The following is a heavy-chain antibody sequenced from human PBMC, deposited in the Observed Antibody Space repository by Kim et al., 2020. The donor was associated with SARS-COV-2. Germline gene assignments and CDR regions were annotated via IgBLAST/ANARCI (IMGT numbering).Heavy chain of an antibody. D-gene: IGHD2-8*02. CDR1: GGSFSDYT. CDR2: INHSGST. J-gene: IGHJ6*02. V-gene: IGHV4-34*01. Sequence: SETMSLTCAVYGGSFSDYTWTWIRQPPGKGLEWIGEINHSGSTNLSPSLKSRITISVDTSKSQFSLRLKSMTATDAAVYYCARSRAGVVPSPVLGLGPYYHYYAMDVWGRGTPVAVSS. CDR3: ARSRAGVVPSPVLGLGPYYHYYAMDV.